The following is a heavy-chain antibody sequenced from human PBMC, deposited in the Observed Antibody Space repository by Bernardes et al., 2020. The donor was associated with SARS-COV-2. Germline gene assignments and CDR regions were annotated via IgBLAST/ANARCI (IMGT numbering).Heavy chain of an antibody. CDR3: ATDTTGGFDS. CDR1: GFTFSNAW. V-gene: IGHV3-15*01. D-gene: IGHD2-8*02. J-gene: IGHJ4*02. Sequence: GGSLRLSCAASGFTFSNAWMSWVRQAPGKGLEWVGRVKSEIDGGTTDYAAPVKGRFTISRDDSKSTLYLQMNSLKTEDTAVYYCATDTTGGFDSWGQGTLVTVSS. CDR2: VKSEIDGGTT.